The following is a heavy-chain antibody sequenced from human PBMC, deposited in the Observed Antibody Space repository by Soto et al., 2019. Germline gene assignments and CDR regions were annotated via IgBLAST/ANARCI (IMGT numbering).Heavy chain of an antibody. V-gene: IGHV3-30*18. CDR2: ISYDGSNK. CDR1: GFTFSSYG. D-gene: IGHD3-22*01. CDR3: AKPPGDYHSIGRTFGYFYY. Sequence: PGGSLRLSCAASGFTFSSYGMHWVRQAPGKGLEWVAVISYDGSNKYYADSVKGRFTISRDNSKNTLYLQMNSLRAEDTAVYYCAKPPGDYHSIGRTFGYFYYWVHGT. J-gene: IGHJ4*01.